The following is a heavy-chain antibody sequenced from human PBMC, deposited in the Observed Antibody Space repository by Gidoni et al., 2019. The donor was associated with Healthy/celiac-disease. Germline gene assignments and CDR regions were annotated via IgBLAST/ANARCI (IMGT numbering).Heavy chain of an antibody. D-gene: IGHD3-22*01. J-gene: IGHJ4*02. CDR3: TSPWLLQDY. V-gene: IGHV3-73*02. CDR2: IRSKANSYAT. CDR1: GFTFSGSA. Sequence: EVQLVESGGGLVQPGGSLKLPCAASGFTFSGSAMHWVRQASGKGLEWVGRIRSKANSYATAYAASVKGRFTISRDDSKNTAYLQMNSLKTEDTAVYYCTSPWLLQDYWGQGTLVTVSS.